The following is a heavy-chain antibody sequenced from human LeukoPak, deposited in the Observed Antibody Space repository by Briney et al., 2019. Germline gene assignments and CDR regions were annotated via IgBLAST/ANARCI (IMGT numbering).Heavy chain of an antibody. J-gene: IGHJ3*02. CDR3: ARDQYDYYDSSGSHAFDI. V-gene: IGHV4-59*01. CDR2: IYYSGST. Sequence: SETLSLTCTVSGGSISSYYWSWIRQPPGKGLEWIGYIYYSGSTNYNPSLKSRVTISVDTSKNQFPLKLSSVTAADTAVYYCARDQYDYYDSSGSHAFDIWGQGTMVTVSS. D-gene: IGHD3-22*01. CDR1: GGSISSYY.